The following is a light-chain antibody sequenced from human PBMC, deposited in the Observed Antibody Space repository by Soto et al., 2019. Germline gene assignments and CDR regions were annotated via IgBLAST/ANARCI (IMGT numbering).Light chain of an antibody. CDR2: EVS. CDR3: SSFTTSNTWV. J-gene: IGLJ3*02. CDR1: SWDVGGYNY. Sequence: QSALTQPASVSGSPGQSITISCTGTSWDVGGYNYVSWFQQHPGRAPKLIIYEVSNRPSGVSYRFSGSKSGNTASLTISGLQAEDEADYYCSSFTTSNTWVFGGGTKLTVL. V-gene: IGLV2-14*01.